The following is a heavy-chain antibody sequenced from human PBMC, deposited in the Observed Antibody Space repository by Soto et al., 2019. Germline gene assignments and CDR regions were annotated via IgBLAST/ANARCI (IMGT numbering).Heavy chain of an antibody. Sequence: SVKLTCTDCGGTFSRNSITWVRQEPGKGLEWIGRIIPIFGIASYAQKFQGRVTITADESTSTAYMELSSLRSDDTAVYYCAREDRDRETGLVPAAIDGMDVWGQGTTVTVSS. D-gene: IGHD2-2*01. CDR1: GGTFSRNS. CDR2: IIPIFGIA. V-gene: IGHV1-69*13. J-gene: IGHJ6*02. CDR3: AREDRDRETGLVPAAIDGMDV.